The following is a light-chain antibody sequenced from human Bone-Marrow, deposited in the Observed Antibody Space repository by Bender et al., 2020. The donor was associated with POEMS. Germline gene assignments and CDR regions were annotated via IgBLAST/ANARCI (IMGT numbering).Light chain of an antibody. CDR2: EAT. V-gene: IGLV2-23*01. CDR3: SSHAGFSAYVV. CDR1: SSDIGNYYL. Sequence: QSALTQPASVSGSPGQSITLSCTGTSSDIGNYYLVSWYQQHPGKAPKLIIYEATKRPSGVSNRFSGSKSGNTASLTISVLQADDEAEYYCSSHAGFSAYVVFGGGTKLTVL. J-gene: IGLJ2*01.